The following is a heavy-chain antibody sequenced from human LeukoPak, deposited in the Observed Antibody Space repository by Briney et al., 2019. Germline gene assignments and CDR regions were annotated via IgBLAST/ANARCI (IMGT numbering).Heavy chain of an antibody. D-gene: IGHD2-15*01. J-gene: IGHJ1*01. CDR3: ARGLRYCSGGSCYPQYFQH. CDR1: GGSFSGYY. Sequence: SETLSLTCAVYGGSFSGYYWSWIRQPPGKGLEWIGEINHSGSTNYNPSLKSRVTISVDTPKNQFSLKLSSVTAADTAVYYCARGLRYCSGGSCYPQYFQHWGQGTLVTVSS. CDR2: INHSGST. V-gene: IGHV4-34*01.